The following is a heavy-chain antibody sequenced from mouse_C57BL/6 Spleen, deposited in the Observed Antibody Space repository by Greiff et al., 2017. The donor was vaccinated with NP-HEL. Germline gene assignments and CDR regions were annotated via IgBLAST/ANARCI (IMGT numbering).Heavy chain of an antibody. V-gene: IGHV5-17*01. Sequence: EVKLVESGGGLVKPGGSLKLSCAASGFTFSDYGMHWVRQAPEKGLEWVAYISSGSSTIYYADTVKGRFTISRDNAKNTLFLQMTSLRSEDTAMYYCASEDGTPFAYWGQGTLVTVSA. CDR2: ISSGSSTI. CDR1: GFTFSDYG. D-gene: IGHD2-1*01. CDR3: ASEDGTPFAY. J-gene: IGHJ3*01.